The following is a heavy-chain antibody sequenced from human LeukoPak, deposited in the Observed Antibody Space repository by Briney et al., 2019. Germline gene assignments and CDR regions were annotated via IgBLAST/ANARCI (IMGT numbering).Heavy chain of an antibody. Sequence: SQTLSLTCTVSGGSISSGGYYWSWIRQPAAKGLEWIGRIYNSGSTNYNPSLKSRVTISVDTSKNQFSLKLSSVNAADTAVYYCARSLNSGWYYFDYWRQGTLVTVSS. CDR3: ARSLNSGWYYFDY. CDR1: GGSISSGGYY. J-gene: IGHJ4*02. V-gene: IGHV4-61*02. D-gene: IGHD6-19*01. CDR2: IYNSGST.